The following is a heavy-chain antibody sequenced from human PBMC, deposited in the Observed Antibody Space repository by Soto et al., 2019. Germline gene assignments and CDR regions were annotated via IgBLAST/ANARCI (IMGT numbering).Heavy chain of an antibody. V-gene: IGHV3-23*01. CDR2: ISGSGGST. D-gene: IGHD3-10*01. CDR3: AKVRGAALGYGSGSYAHAY. Sequence: PGGSLRLSCAASGFTFSDHYMDWVRQAPGKGLEWVSAISGSGGSTYYADSVKGRFTISRDNSKNTLYLQMNSLRAEDTAVYYCAKVRGAALGYGSGSYAHAYRGQGTLDTVSS. J-gene: IGHJ4*02. CDR1: GFTFSDHY.